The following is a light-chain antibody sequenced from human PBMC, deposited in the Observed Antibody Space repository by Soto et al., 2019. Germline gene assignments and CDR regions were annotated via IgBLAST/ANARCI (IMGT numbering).Light chain of an antibody. V-gene: IGKV1-39*01. CDR2: AAS. Sequence: DIQMTQSPSSLSASVGDRVTITCRASQSISNYLNWYQQKPGKAPKLLMFAASSLQSGVPSRFRGGGSGTEFTLTISSLQPEDFATYYCQQSYSTPRTFGQGTKVEIK. CDR1: QSISNY. J-gene: IGKJ1*01. CDR3: QQSYSTPRT.